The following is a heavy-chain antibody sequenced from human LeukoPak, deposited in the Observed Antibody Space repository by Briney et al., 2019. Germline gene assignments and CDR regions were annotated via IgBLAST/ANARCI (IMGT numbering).Heavy chain of an antibody. Sequence: SEILSLTCTVSGGSISSYYWSWIRQPPGKGLEWIGYIYYSGSTNYNPSLKSRVTISVDTSKNQFSLKLSSVTAADTAVYYCARTSMVRGWYFDYWGQGTLVTVSS. V-gene: IGHV4-59*08. CDR1: GGSISSYY. J-gene: IGHJ4*02. CDR3: ARTSMVRGWYFDY. CDR2: IYYSGST. D-gene: IGHD3-10*01.